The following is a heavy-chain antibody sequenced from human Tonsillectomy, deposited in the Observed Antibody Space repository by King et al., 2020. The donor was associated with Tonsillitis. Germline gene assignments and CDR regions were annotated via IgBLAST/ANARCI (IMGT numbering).Heavy chain of an antibody. J-gene: IGHJ4*02. V-gene: IGHV3-21*01. Sequence: VQLVESGGGLVKPGGSLRLSCAALGFTFSSYSMNWVRQAPGKGLEWVSSISSSSGYIYYADSVKGRFTISRDNAKNSMYLQMNSLRADDTAVYYCAREWGRAAYDYWGQGTLVTVSS. CDR1: GFTFSSYS. CDR3: AREWGRAAYDY. CDR2: ISSSSGYI. D-gene: IGHD2-15*01.